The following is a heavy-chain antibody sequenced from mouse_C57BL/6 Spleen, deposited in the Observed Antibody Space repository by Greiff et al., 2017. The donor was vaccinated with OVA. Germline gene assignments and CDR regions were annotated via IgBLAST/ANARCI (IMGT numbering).Heavy chain of an antibody. V-gene: IGHV2-2*01. J-gene: IGHJ3*01. D-gene: IGHD2-3*01. CDR2: IWSGGST. CDR1: GFSLTSYG. CDR3: ARKGDGYYVGFAY. Sequence: VQRVESGPGLVQPSQSLSITCTVSGFSLTSYGVHWVRQSPGKGLEWLGVIWSGGSTDYNAAFISRLSISKDNSKSQVFFKMNSLQADDTAIYYCARKGDGYYVGFAYWGQGTLVTVSA.